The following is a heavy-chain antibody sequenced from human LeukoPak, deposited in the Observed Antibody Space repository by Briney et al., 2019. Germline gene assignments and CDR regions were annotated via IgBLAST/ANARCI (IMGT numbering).Heavy chain of an antibody. CDR2: MNPNSGNT. CDR1: GYTFTSYD. J-gene: IGHJ5*02. D-gene: IGHD6-13*01. V-gene: IGHV1-8*03. CDR3: ARGSPDIAAAGTKANWFDP. Sequence: GPVKVSCKASGYTFTSYDINWVRQATGQGLEWMGWMNPNSGNTGYAQKFQGRVTITRNTSISTAYMELSSLRSEDTAVYYCARGSPDIAAAGTKANWFDPWGQGTLVTVSS.